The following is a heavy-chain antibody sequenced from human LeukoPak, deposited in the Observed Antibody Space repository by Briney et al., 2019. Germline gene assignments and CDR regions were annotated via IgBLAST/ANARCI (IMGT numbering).Heavy chain of an antibody. CDR2: IYYSGST. CDR1: GGSISSSSYY. V-gene: IGHV4-39*07. Sequence: SETLSLTCTVSGGSISSSSYYWGWIRQPPGKGLEWIGSIYYSGSTYYNPSLKSRVTISVDTSKNQFSLKLSSVTAADTAVYYCARGGRAPLAGYSGYVRQQKYFDYWGQGTLVTVSS. CDR3: ARGGRAPLAGYSGYVRQQKYFDY. D-gene: IGHD5-12*01. J-gene: IGHJ4*02.